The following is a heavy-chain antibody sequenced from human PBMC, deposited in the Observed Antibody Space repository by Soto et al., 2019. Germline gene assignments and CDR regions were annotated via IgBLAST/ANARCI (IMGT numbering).Heavy chain of an antibody. CDR1: GFTFSSYA. D-gene: IGHD1-26*01. CDR3: ANTVGATQFRPHDYYYYYGMDV. Sequence: EVQLLESGGGLVQPGGSLRLSCAASGFTFSSYAMSWVRQAPGKGLEWVSAISGSGGSTYYADSVKGRFTISRDNSKNTLYLQMNSLRAEDTAVYYCANTVGATQFRPHDYYYYYGMDVWGQGTTVTGSS. CDR2: ISGSGGST. J-gene: IGHJ6*02. V-gene: IGHV3-23*01.